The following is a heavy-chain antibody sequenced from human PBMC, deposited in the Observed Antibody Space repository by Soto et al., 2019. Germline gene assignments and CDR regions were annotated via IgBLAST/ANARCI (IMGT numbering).Heavy chain of an antibody. CDR1: GGSIANNNYF. CDR3: AKVVVGATSHSDLES. J-gene: IGHJ4*02. Sequence: SETLSLTCTVSGGSIANNNYFCRWVRQPRGKGLEWIGSAAYSGGTYKNPSLKSRVTVSVDTSKNQFSLKLTSVTAADTAVYYCAKVVVGATSHSDLESWGQGTMVTVSS. V-gene: IGHV4-39*01. CDR2: AAYSGGT. D-gene: IGHD2-15*01.